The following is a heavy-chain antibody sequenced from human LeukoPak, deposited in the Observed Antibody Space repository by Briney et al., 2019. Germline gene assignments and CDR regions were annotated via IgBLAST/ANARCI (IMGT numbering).Heavy chain of an antibody. Sequence: GGSLRLSCAASGFTFDDYGMSWVRQAPGKGLEWVSGINWNGGSTGYADSVKGRFTISRDNAKNSLYLQMDSLRAEDTAVYYCVRDQGGATSYWGQGTLVTVSS. CDR1: GFTFDDYG. CDR2: INWNGGST. D-gene: IGHD1-26*01. J-gene: IGHJ4*02. V-gene: IGHV3-20*04. CDR3: VRDQGGATSY.